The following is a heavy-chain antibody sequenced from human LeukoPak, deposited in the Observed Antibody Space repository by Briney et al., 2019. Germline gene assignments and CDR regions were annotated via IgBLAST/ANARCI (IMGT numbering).Heavy chain of an antibody. CDR3: ARRVVVTARNVFDY. J-gene: IGHJ4*02. Sequence: NPSETLSLTCAVYGGSFSGYYWSWIRQPPGKGLEWIGEINHSGSTNYNPSLKSRVTISVDTSKNQFSLKLSSVTAADTAVYYCARRVVVTARNVFDYWGQGTLVTVSS. CDR2: INHSGST. CDR1: GGSFSGYY. V-gene: IGHV4-34*01. D-gene: IGHD2-21*02.